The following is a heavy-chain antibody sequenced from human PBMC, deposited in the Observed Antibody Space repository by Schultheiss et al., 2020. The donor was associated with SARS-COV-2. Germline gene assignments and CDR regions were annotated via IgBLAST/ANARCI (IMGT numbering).Heavy chain of an antibody. D-gene: IGHD3-9*01. V-gene: IGHV3-23*01. CDR1: GFTFSSYA. Sequence: GESLKISFAASGFTFSSYAMSWVRQAPGKGLEWVSAISGSGGSTYYADSVKGRFTISRDNSKNTLYLQMNSLRAEDTAVYYCAKDRWAYDILTGLDYWGQGTLVTVSS. J-gene: IGHJ4*02. CDR2: ISGSGGST. CDR3: AKDRWAYDILTGLDY.